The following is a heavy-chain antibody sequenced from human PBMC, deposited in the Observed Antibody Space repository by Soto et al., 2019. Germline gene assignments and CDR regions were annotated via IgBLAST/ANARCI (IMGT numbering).Heavy chain of an antibody. CDR1: GGSISSYY. D-gene: IGHD5-18*01. Sequence: PSETLSLTSTVSGGSISSYYWSWILQPPGKGLEWIGYIYYSGSTNYNPSLKSRVTISVDTSKNQFSLKLSSVTAADTAVYYCATTGMNPHYYYYYGMDVWGQGTTVTVSS. J-gene: IGHJ6*02. V-gene: IGHV4-59*08. CDR2: IYYSGST. CDR3: ATTGMNPHYYYYYGMDV.